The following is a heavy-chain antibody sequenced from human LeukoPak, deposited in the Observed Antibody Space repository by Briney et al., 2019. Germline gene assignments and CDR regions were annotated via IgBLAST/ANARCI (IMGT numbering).Heavy chain of an antibody. J-gene: IGHJ6*02. CDR2: ISYDGSNK. CDR1: GFTFSSYG. Sequence: GGSLRLSCAASGFTFSSYGMHWVRQAPGKGLEWVAVISYDGSNKYYADSVKGRFTISRDNSKNTLYLQMNSLRAEDTAVYYCAKAAYCSGSSCYYYGMDVWGQGTTVTVSS. CDR3: AKAAYCSGSSCYYYGMDV. D-gene: IGHD2-15*01. V-gene: IGHV3-30*18.